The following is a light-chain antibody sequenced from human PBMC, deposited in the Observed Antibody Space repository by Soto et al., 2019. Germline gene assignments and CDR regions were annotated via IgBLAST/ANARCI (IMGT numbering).Light chain of an antibody. V-gene: IGKV3-11*01. Sequence: EIVLTQSPATLSLSPGERATLSCRASQSISYNLAWYQQKPGQAPRLLIYDASNRATGVPARFSGSGSGTDFTLSISSLEPEDFAVYYCQQYGNFPYTFGQGTKLEIK. CDR3: QQYGNFPYT. CDR2: DAS. J-gene: IGKJ2*01. CDR1: QSISYN.